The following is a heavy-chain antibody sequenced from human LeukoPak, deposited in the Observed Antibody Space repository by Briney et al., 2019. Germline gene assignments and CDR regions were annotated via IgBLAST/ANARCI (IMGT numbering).Heavy chain of an antibody. Sequence: GGSLRLSCAASGFTFSKVWMSWVRQAPGKGLEWVGRIKGKTDGGTIDYAAPVKGRFTISRDDSKDTLFLQMNSLKTEDTAVYYCTTDLSELDDSGYYAKYFHHWGQGTLVSVSS. J-gene: IGHJ1*01. D-gene: IGHD3-22*01. CDR3: TTDLSELDDSGYYAKYFHH. CDR1: GFTFSKVW. V-gene: IGHV3-15*01. CDR2: IKGKTDGGTI.